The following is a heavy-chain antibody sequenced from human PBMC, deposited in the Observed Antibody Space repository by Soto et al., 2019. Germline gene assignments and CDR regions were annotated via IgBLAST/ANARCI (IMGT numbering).Heavy chain of an antibody. D-gene: IGHD4-17*01. CDR3: PLYVVNDYGFYNYYYYRDV. CDR1: GFTVSSNY. CDR2: IYSGGST. V-gene: IGHV3-53*01. Sequence: GGSLRLSCAASGFTVSSNYMSWVRQAPGKGLEWVAVIYSGGSTYYADSVKVRITISRDNSKNTLYLKMISLQDEYKAVNNLPLYVVNDYGFYNYYYYRDVWGKGTTVTVYS. J-gene: IGHJ6*03.